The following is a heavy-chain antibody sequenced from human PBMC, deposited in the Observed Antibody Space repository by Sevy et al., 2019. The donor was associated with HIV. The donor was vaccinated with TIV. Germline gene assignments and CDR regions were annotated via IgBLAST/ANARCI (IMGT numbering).Heavy chain of an antibody. CDR2: IHDSGNS. CDR3: ARAPPVRSGDDSLNWFDP. V-gene: IGHV4-59*01. D-gene: IGHD5-12*01. J-gene: IGHJ5*02. Sequence: SETLSLTCSVSAGSISAYYWSWIRQPPGKGLEWIAYIHDSGNSNYNPSLKSRVTISMDTSKNQFSLKVTSVTEADTALYYCARAPPVRSGDDSLNWFDPWGQGILVTLSS. CDR1: AGSISAYY.